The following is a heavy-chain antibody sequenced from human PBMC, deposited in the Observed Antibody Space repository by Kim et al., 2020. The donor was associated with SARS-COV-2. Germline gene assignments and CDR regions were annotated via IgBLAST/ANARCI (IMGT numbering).Heavy chain of an antibody. CDR3: ARREYCSSTSCYKKIRGLDP. D-gene: IGHD2-2*02. CDR2: INHSGST. Sequence: SETLSLTCAVYGGSFSGYYWSWIRQPPGKGLEWIGEINHSGSTNYNPSLKSRVTISVDTSKNQFSLKLSSVTAADTAVYYCARREYCSSTSCYKKIRGLDPWGQGTLVTVSS. J-gene: IGHJ5*02. V-gene: IGHV4-34*01. CDR1: GGSFSGYY.